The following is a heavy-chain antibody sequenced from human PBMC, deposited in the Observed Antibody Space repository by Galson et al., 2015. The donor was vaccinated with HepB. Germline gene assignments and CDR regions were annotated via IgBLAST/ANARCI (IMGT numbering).Heavy chain of an antibody. CDR2: INTNTGNP. CDR1: GYTFTSYA. Sequence: SVKVSCKASGYTFTSYAMNWVRQAPGQGLEWMGWINTNTGNPTYAQGFTGRFVFSLDTSVSTAYLQISSLKAEDTAVYYCARDNGGPEVDSSGYYYFDYWGQGTLVTVSS. V-gene: IGHV7-4-1*02. J-gene: IGHJ4*02. D-gene: IGHD3-22*01. CDR3: ARDNGGPEVDSSGYYYFDY.